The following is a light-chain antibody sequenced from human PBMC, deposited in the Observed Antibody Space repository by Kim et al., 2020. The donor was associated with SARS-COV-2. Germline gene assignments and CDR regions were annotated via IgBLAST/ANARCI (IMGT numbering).Light chain of an antibody. CDR2: AAS. CDR3: LQHNSYPRT. Sequence: ASVGDRVTITCRASQSIRNDLAWYQQQPGKAPKRLIFAASTLQSGVPSMFSGSRSGTQFTLTISSLQPEDFATYYCLQHNSYPRTFGGGTKVDIK. J-gene: IGKJ4*01. V-gene: IGKV1-17*01. CDR1: QSIRND.